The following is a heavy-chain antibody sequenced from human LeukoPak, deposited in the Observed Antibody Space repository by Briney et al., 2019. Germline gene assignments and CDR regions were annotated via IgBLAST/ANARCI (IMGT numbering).Heavy chain of an antibody. CDR1: GFTFSSYS. D-gene: IGHD3-10*01. V-gene: IGHV3-21*01. J-gene: IGHJ4*02. CDR2: ISSSSSYI. Sequence: PGGSLRLSCAASGFTFSSYSMNWVRQAPGKGLEWASSISSSSSYIYYADSVKGRFTISRDNAKNSLYLQMNSLRAEDTAVYYCARDMHVGSGSYFDYFDYWGQGTLVTVSS. CDR3: ARDMHVGSGSYFDYFDY.